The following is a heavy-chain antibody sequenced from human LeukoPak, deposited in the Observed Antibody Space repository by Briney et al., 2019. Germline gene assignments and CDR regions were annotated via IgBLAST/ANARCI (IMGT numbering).Heavy chain of an antibody. CDR3: AKDTLFRRPPGGAFDI. J-gene: IGHJ3*02. CDR1: GFTFSSYG. CDR2: ISYDGSNK. D-gene: IGHD3-16*01. Sequence: GRSLRLSCAASGFTFSSYGMHWVRQAPGKGLEWVAVISYDGSNKYYADSVKGRFTISRDNSKNTLYLQMNSLRAEDTAVYYCAKDTLFRRPPGGAFDIWGQGTMVTVSS. V-gene: IGHV3-30*18.